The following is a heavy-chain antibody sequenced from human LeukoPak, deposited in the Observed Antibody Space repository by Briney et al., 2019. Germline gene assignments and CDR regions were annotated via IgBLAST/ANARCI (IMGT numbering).Heavy chain of an antibody. V-gene: IGHV3-21*01. J-gene: IGHJ6*02. Sequence: PGGSLRLSCAASGFTFSSYSVNWVRQAPGKGLEWVSSISSSSSYIYYADSVKGRFTISRDNAKNSLYLQMNSLRAEDTAVYYCARALDYYYGMDVWGQGTTVTVSS. CDR1: GFTFSSYS. CDR3: ARALDYYYGMDV. CDR2: ISSSSSYI.